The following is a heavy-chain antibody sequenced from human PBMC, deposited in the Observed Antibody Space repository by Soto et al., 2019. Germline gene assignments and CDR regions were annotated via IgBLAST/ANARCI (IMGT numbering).Heavy chain of an antibody. CDR3: ARDGCTNGVCLRPPDY. V-gene: IGHV1-69*04. D-gene: IGHD2-8*01. CDR2: IIPILGIA. J-gene: IGHJ4*02. CDR1: GGTFSSYT. Sequence: SVKVSCKASGGTFSSYTISWVRQAPGQGLEWMGRIIPILGIANYAQKFQGRVTITADKSTSTAYMELSSLRSEDTAVYYCARDGCTNGVCLRPPDYWGQGTLVTVSS.